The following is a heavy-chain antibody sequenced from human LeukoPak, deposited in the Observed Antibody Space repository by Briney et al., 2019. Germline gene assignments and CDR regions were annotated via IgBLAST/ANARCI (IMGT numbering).Heavy chain of an antibody. J-gene: IGHJ4*02. CDR2: IYYGGST. D-gene: IGHD4-17*01. Sequence: SETLSLNCTVSGGSISSSSYFWGWIRQPPGKGLEWIGSIYYGGSTYYNPSLKSRVTISVDTSKNQFSLKLSSVTAADTAVYSCARINDYGFDYWGQGTLVTVSS. CDR3: ARINDYGFDY. V-gene: IGHV4-39*01. CDR1: GGSISSSSYF.